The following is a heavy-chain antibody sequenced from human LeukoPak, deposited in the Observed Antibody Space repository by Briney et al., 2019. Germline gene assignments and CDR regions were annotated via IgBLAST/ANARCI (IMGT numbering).Heavy chain of an antibody. V-gene: IGHV1-2*02. CDR3: AIDLVYSSGWPGDY. CDR1: GYTSPGYY. J-gene: IGHJ4*02. D-gene: IGHD6-19*01. Sequence: ASVKVSCKASGYTSPGYYMHWVRQAPGQGLEWMGWINPNSGGTNYAQKFQGRVTMTRDTSISTAYMELSRLRSDDTAVYYCAIDLVYSSGWPGDYWGQGTLVTVSS. CDR2: INPNSGGT.